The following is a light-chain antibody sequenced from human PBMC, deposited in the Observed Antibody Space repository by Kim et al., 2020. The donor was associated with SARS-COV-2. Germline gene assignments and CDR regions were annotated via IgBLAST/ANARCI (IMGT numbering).Light chain of an antibody. CDR3: QKYNSAPLT. CDR1: QDITNY. CDR2: GAS. Sequence: DLQMTQSPSSLSASVGDRVTLTCRASQDITNYLAWYQQKPGKVPKLLIYGASTLQSGVPSRFSGSGSGTEFTLTINSLQPEDVATYYCQKYNSAPLTFGGGTKVDIK. V-gene: IGKV1-27*01. J-gene: IGKJ4*01.